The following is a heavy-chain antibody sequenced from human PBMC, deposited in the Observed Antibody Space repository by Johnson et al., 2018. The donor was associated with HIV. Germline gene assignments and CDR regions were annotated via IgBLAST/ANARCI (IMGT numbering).Heavy chain of an antibody. Sequence: QVQLVESGGGVVQPGRSLRLSCAASGFTFSSYAMRWVRQAPGKGLEWVAVISYDGSNKYSADSVKGRFTISSDNYKNTLYLQMNTRRAEDTAVFYCARDLAALNAFDIWGQGTMVTVSS. CDR2: ISYDGSNK. J-gene: IGHJ3*02. CDR3: ARDLAALNAFDI. D-gene: IGHD2-15*01. CDR1: GFTFSSYA. V-gene: IGHV3-30-3*01.